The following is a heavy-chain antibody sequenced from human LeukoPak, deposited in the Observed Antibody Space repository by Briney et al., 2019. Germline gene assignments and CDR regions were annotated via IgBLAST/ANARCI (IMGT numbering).Heavy chain of an antibody. CDR3: ARDGRYCSSTSCPPGWFDP. J-gene: IGHJ5*02. Sequence: ASVKVSCKASGYTFTSYYMHWVRQAPGQGLEWMGLINPSGGSTRYAQRFQGRVTMTRDTSTSTVYMELSSLRSEDTAVYYCARDGRYCSSTSCPPGWFDPWGQGTLVTVSS. D-gene: IGHD2-2*01. CDR1: GYTFTSYY. V-gene: IGHV1-46*01. CDR2: INPSGGST.